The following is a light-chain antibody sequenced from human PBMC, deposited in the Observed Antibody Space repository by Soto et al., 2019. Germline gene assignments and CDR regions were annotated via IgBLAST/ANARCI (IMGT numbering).Light chain of an antibody. Sequence: EIVLTQSPATLSLSPGERAILSCRASQSVGTYLAWYQQKPGQAPRLLIYGASSRATGIPDRFSGIVSWTDFTLTISRLVPEDFAVYYCHQYGSSPATFGQATKVDIK. V-gene: IGKV3-20*01. CDR1: QSVGTY. J-gene: IGKJ1*01. CDR3: HQYGSSPAT. CDR2: GAS.